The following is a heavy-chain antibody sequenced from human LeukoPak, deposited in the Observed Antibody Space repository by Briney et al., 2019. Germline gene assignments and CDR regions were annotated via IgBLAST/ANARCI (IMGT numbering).Heavy chain of an antibody. V-gene: IGHV4-4*07. D-gene: IGHD3-16*01. CDR2: IYTSGST. CDR3: AREGANWFDP. CDR1: GGSISSYY. Sequence: PSETLSLTCTVSGGSISSYYWSWIRQPAGKGLGWIGRIYTSGSTNYNPSLKSRVTMSVDTSKNQFSLKLSSVTAADTAVYYCAREGANWFDPWGQGTLVTVSS. J-gene: IGHJ5*02.